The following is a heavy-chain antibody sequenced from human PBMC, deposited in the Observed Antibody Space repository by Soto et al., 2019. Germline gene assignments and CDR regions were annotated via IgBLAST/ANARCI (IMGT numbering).Heavy chain of an antibody. CDR1: GYTFTGYY. J-gene: IGHJ4*02. CDR3: ARELAPVFGVVIMGAFDY. CDR2: INPNSGGT. V-gene: IGHV1-2*04. D-gene: IGHD3-3*01. Sequence: GASVKVSCKASGYTFTGYYMHWVRQAPGQGLGWMGWINPNSGGTNYAQKFQGWVTMTRDTSISTAYMELSRLRSDDTAVYYCARELAPVFGVVIMGAFDYWGQGTLVTVS.